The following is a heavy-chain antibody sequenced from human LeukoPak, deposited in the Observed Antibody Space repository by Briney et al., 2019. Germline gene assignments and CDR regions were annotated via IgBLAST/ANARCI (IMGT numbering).Heavy chain of an antibody. Sequence: PSETLSLTCTVSGGSISSSSYYWGWIRQPPGKGLEWIGSIYYSGSTYYNPSLKSRVTISVDTSKNQFSLKLSSVTAADTAVYYCAGGYSGYDSLAYYFDYRGQGTLVTVSS. V-gene: IGHV4-39*01. CDR1: GGSISSSSYY. J-gene: IGHJ4*02. CDR3: AGGYSGYDSLAYYFDY. CDR2: IYYSGST. D-gene: IGHD5-12*01.